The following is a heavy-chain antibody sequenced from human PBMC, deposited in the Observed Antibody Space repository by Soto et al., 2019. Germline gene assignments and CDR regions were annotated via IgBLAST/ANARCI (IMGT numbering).Heavy chain of an antibody. CDR3: ARDRVGSGGSCWFDP. Sequence: SVKVSCKASGGTFSSYAISWVRQAPGQGLEWMGGIIPIFGTANYAQKFQGRVTITADESASTAYMELSSLRSEDTAVYYCARDRVGSGGSCWFDPWGQGTLVTVSS. CDR2: IIPIFGTA. CDR1: GGTFSSYA. V-gene: IGHV1-69*13. J-gene: IGHJ5*02. D-gene: IGHD2-15*01.